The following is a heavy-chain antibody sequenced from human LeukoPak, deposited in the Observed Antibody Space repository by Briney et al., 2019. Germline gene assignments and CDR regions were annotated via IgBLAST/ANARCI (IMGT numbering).Heavy chain of an antibody. CDR2: IYTSGIT. Sequence: SETLSLTCTVSGDSISGYYWSWIRQPAGKGLERIGRIYTSGITNYNPSLKSRVTMSVDTSKNQFSLKLSSVTAADTAIYYCARQDRTTVTTFDYWGQGTLVTVSS. CDR3: ARQDRTTVTTFDY. D-gene: IGHD4-17*01. V-gene: IGHV4-4*07. CDR1: GDSISGYY. J-gene: IGHJ4*02.